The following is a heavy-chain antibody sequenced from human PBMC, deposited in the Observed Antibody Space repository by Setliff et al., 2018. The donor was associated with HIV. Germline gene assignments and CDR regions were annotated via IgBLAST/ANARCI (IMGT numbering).Heavy chain of an antibody. CDR2: IYTSGNT. Sequence: PSETLSLTCTVSGVSISNYYWSWIRQPAGKGLEWIGRIYTSGNTNYNPSLKSRVTMSVDTSKKQFSLKLTSVTAADAAVYYCTRDTGYILSGYRPHWYFDLWGRGTLVTVSS. D-gene: IGHD3-9*01. CDR1: GVSISNYY. CDR3: TRDTGYILSGYRPHWYFDL. J-gene: IGHJ2*01. V-gene: IGHV4-4*07.